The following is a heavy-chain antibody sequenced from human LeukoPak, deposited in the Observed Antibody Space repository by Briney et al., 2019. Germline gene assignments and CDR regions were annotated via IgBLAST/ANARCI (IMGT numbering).Heavy chain of an antibody. CDR1: GGSISSYY. CDR3: ARFPIRYYDSSGYSASTGYFDL. Sequence: SETLSLTCTVFGGSISSYYWSWIRQPPGKGLEWIGYIYYSGSTNYNPSLKSRVTISVDTSKNQFSLKLSSVTAADTAVYYCARFPIRYYDSSGYSASTGYFDLWGRGTLVTVSS. V-gene: IGHV4-59*01. CDR2: IYYSGST. D-gene: IGHD3-22*01. J-gene: IGHJ2*01.